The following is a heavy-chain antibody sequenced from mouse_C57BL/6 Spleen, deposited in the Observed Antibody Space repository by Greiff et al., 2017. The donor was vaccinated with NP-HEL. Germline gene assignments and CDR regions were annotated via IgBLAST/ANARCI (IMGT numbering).Heavy chain of an antibody. CDR2: IHPNSGST. D-gene: IGHD2-5*01. CDR3: ATYYSNYGGVYFDY. V-gene: IGHV1-64*01. J-gene: IGHJ2*01. Sequence: QVQLQQPGAELVKPGASVKLSCKASGYTFTSYWMHWVKQRPGQGLEWIGMIHPNSGSTNYNEKFKSKATLTVDKSSSTAYMQLSSLTSEDSAVYYCATYYSNYGGVYFDYWGQGTTLTVSS. CDR1: GYTFTSYW.